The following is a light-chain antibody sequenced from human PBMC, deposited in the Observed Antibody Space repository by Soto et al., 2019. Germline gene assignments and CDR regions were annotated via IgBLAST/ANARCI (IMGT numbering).Light chain of an antibody. CDR3: QKYNSAPRT. Sequence: DIQMTQSPSSLSASVGDRVTITCRASQSISSYLNWYQQKPGKAPKLLIYAASSLQSGVPSRFSGSGSGTDFTLTISSLQPEDVATYYCQKYNSAPRTFGQGTKV. J-gene: IGKJ1*01. V-gene: IGKV1-39*01. CDR2: AAS. CDR1: QSISSY.